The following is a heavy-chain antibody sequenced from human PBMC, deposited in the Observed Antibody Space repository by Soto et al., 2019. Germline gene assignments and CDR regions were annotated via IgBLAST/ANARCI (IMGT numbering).Heavy chain of an antibody. D-gene: IGHD3-10*01. V-gene: IGHV2-5*02. J-gene: IGHJ4*02. CDR3: AQKGRGYFDY. Sequence: QITLKESGPTLVKPTETLTLTCTFSGFSLNTRDLAVGWIRQPPGKALEWLAIIYWDDYKNYSPSLKSRLTNTKDTSKNQVVLTVTDMDPVDTATYYCAQKGRGYFDYWGQGTLVTVSS. CDR1: GFSLNTRDLA. CDR2: IYWDDYK.